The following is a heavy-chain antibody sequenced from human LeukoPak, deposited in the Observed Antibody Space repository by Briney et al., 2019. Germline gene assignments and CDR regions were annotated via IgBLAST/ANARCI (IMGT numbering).Heavy chain of an antibody. CDR1: GFTFSSYS. CDR3: ARGRGVGATEDSNIADYFDY. V-gene: IGHV3-21*01. CDR2: ISSSSSYI. D-gene: IGHD1-26*01. Sequence: GGSLRLSCAASGFTFSSYSMNWVRQAPGKGLEWVSSISSSSSYIYYADSVKGRFTISRDNAKNSLYLQMNSLRAEDTAVYYCARGRGVGATEDSNIADYFDYWGQGTLVTVSS. J-gene: IGHJ4*02.